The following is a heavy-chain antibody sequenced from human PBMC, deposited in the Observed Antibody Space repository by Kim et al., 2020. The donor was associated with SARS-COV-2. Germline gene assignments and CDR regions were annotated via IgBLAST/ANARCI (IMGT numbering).Heavy chain of an antibody. CDR3: ARDNGVYSGSPVGYYFDY. CDR1: GYSISSGYY. J-gene: IGHJ4*02. D-gene: IGHD1-26*01. V-gene: IGHV4-38-2*02. CDR2: IYHSGST. Sequence: SETLSLTCTVSGYSISSGYYWGWIRQPPGKGLEWIGSIYHSGSTYYNPSLKSRVTISVDTSKNQFSLKLSSVTAADTAVYYCARDNGVYSGSPVGYYFDYWGQGTLVTVSS.